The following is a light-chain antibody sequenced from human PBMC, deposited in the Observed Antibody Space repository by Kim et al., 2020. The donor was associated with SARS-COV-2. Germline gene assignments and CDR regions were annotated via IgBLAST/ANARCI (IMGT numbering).Light chain of an antibody. CDR2: VNSDGSH. J-gene: IGLJ3*02. CDR1: SGHSSYA. V-gene: IGLV4-69*01. Sequence: ASVKLTCTLSSGHSSYAIAWHQQQPEKGPRYLMKVNSDGSHSKGDGIPDRFSGSSSGAERYLTISSLQSEDEADYYCQTWDTGMGVFGGGTQLTVL. CDR3: QTWDTGMGV.